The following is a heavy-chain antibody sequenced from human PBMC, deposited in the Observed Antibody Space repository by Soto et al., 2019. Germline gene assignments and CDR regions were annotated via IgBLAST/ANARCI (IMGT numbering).Heavy chain of an antibody. D-gene: IGHD6-13*01. CDR2: IRNKANRYTT. CDR1: GFSFSDHY. J-gene: IGHJ4*02. CDR3: TRDNPRAPGTLDY. V-gene: IGHV3-72*01. Sequence: EMQLVESGGGLVRPGGSLRLSCAASGFSFSDHYMDWVRQAPGKGLEWVGRIRNKANRYTTEYAASVKGRFTISRDDSKISLYLQMNTLVTDDTAIYFCTRDNPRAPGTLDYWGQGTLVSVSS.